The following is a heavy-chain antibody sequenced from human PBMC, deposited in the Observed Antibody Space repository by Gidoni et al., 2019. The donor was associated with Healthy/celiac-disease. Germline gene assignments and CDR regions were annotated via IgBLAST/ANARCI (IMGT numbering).Heavy chain of an antibody. CDR1: GGTFSSYA. V-gene: IGHV1-69*01. CDR2: IIPIFGTA. Sequence: QVQLVQSGAEVKKPGSSVQVSCKASGGTFSSYAISWVRQAPGQGLEWMGGIIPIFGTANYAQKFQGRVTITADESTSTAYMELSSLRSEDTAVYYCAGPRGVQQYYYDSSGYYSNFDYWGQGTLVTVSS. CDR3: AGPRGVQQYYYDSSGYYSNFDY. J-gene: IGHJ4*02. D-gene: IGHD3-22*01.